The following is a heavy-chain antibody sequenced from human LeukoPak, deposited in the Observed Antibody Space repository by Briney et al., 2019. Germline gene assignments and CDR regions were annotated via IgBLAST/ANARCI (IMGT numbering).Heavy chain of an antibody. Sequence: SETLSLTCAVYGGSFSGYYWTWIRQPPGKGLEWIGEIIDTGSTKYNSSLKSRVTISVDTSKNQFSLSLDSVTAADTAVYYCARGLASGYPPIPFDYWGQRTLVTVSS. CDR2: IIDTGST. CDR1: GGSFSGYY. CDR3: ARGLASGYPPIPFDY. V-gene: IGHV4-34*12. J-gene: IGHJ4*02. D-gene: IGHD3-3*01.